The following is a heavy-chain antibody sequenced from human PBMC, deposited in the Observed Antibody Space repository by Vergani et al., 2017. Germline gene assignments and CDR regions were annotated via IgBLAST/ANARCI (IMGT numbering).Heavy chain of an antibody. D-gene: IGHD3-16*02. CDR3: AHVTQGDYVWGSYRSLRDAFDI. J-gene: IGHJ3*02. CDR2: IYWNDDK. CDR1: GFSLSTSGVG. V-gene: IGHV2-5*01. Sequence: QITLKESGPTLVKPTQTLTLTCTFSGFSLSTSGVGVGWIRQPPGKALEWLALIYWNDDKRYSPSLKSRLTITKDTSKNQVVLTMTNMDPVDTATYYCAHVTQGDYVWGSYRSLRDAFDIWGQGTMVTVSS.